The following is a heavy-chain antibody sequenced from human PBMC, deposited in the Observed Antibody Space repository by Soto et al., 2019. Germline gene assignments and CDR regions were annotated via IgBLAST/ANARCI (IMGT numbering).Heavy chain of an antibody. J-gene: IGHJ6*02. D-gene: IGHD2-2*01. Sequence: GGSLRLSCAASGFTFSSYSMNWVRQAPGKGLEWVSYISSSSSTIYYADSVKGRFTISRDNAKNSLYLRMNSLRDEDTAVYYCARVLGCSSTSCTKYYYGMDVWGQGTTVTVSS. V-gene: IGHV3-48*02. CDR1: GFTFSSYS. CDR2: ISSSSSTI. CDR3: ARVLGCSSTSCTKYYYGMDV.